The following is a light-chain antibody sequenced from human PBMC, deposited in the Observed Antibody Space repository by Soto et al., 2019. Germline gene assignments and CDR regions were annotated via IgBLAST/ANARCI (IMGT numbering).Light chain of an antibody. CDR3: MQALQSPT. J-gene: IGKJ4*01. Sequence: DIVMTQSPLSLPVTPGEPASISCRSSQSLLHSDGHNYLDWYVQKPGESPQLLIYLGSTRATGVPDRFRGRGSGTDFTLQINRVEAEDVGVYYCMQALQSPTFGGGFMVEIK. V-gene: IGKV2-28*01. CDR2: LGS. CDR1: QSLLHSDGHNY.